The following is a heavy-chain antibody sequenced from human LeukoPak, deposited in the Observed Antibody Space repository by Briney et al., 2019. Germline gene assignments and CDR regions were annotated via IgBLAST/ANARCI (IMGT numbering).Heavy chain of an antibody. V-gene: IGHV3-11*01. D-gene: IGHD3/OR15-3a*01. CDR3: ARRRDFIDY. J-gene: IGHJ4*02. CDR1: GFTLSDYY. Sequence: NPGGSLRLSCAASGFTLSDYYISWIRQAPGKGLEWVSYSSSSGTTIYYADSVKGRFAISRDNAKNSLYLQMNSLRAEDTAVYYCARRRDFIDYWGQGTLVTVSS. CDR2: SSSSGTTI.